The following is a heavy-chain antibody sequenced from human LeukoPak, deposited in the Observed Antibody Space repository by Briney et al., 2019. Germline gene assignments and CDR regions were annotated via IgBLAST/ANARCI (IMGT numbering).Heavy chain of an antibody. V-gene: IGHV3-33*03. CDR2: IWYDGSNK. Sequence: GGSLRLSCAASGFTFSSYGMHWVRQAPGKGLEWVAVIWYDGSNKYYADSVKGRFTISRDDAKKTLYLQMNSLRAEDTAVYYCLTILETTIDAFDIWGQGTMVTVSS. J-gene: IGHJ3*02. D-gene: IGHD1-26*01. CDR1: GFTFSSYG. CDR3: LTILETTIDAFDI.